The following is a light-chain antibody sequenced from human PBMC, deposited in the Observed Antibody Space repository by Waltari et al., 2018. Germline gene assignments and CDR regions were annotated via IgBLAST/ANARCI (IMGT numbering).Light chain of an antibody. CDR2: KSS. J-gene: IGKJ4*01. Sequence: DIQMTQSPSPLPASLRDRVIISCRASQSISNWLAWYQQKPGKAPKLLVYKSSTLESGVPSRFSGSGSGTEFTLTSSSLQPEDFATYYCQQYNSYSLLSFGGGTKVEIK. CDR1: QSISNW. CDR3: QQYNSYSLLS. V-gene: IGKV1-5*03.